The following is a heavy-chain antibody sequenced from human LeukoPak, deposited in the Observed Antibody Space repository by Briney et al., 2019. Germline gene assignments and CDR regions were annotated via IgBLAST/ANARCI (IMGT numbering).Heavy chain of an antibody. CDR2: ISGDGGST. D-gene: IGHD6-19*01. V-gene: IGHV3-43*02. CDR1: GFTSDDYA. Sequence: PGGSLRLSCTTSGFTSDDYAMHWVRQAPGKGLEWVSLISGDGGSTYYADSVKGRFTISRDNSKNSLFLQMNSLRTDDSALYYCAKGILPSSAVAGFTGFDYWGQGTLVTVSS. CDR3: AKGILPSSAVAGFTGFDY. J-gene: IGHJ4*02.